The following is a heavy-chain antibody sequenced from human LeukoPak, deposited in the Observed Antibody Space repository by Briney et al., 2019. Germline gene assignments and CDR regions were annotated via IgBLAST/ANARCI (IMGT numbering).Heavy chain of an antibody. Sequence: SVKVSCKASGGTFSSYAISWVRQAPGQGLEWMGRIIPIFGTANCAQKFQGRVTITTDESTSTAYMELSSLRSEDTAVYYCARGPRPAVTTIPSPIDYWGQGTLVTVSS. CDR2: IIPIFGTA. J-gene: IGHJ4*02. CDR1: GGTFSSYA. CDR3: ARGPRPAVTTIPSPIDY. D-gene: IGHD4-17*01. V-gene: IGHV1-69*05.